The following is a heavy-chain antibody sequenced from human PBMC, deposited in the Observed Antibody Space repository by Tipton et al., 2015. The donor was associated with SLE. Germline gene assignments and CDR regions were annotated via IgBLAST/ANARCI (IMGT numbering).Heavy chain of an antibody. CDR1: GYSISSGYY. Sequence: TLSLTCAVSGYSISSGYYWGWSRQPPGKGLEWIGSIYHSGSTYYNPSPKSRVTISVDTSKNQFSLKLSSVTAADTAVYYCAGELDSPSALWGQGTLVTVSS. J-gene: IGHJ4*02. CDR3: AGELDSPSAL. CDR2: IYHSGST. D-gene: IGHD3-22*01. V-gene: IGHV4-38-2*02.